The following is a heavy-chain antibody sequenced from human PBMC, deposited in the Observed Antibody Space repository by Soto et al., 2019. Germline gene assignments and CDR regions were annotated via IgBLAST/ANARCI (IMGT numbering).Heavy chain of an antibody. D-gene: IGHD2-2*01. J-gene: IGHJ5*02. V-gene: IGHV2-5*01. CDR2: VSWNGDE. CDR1: GFSLSASGVG. CDR3: AHSRGTGVYCDSTSCLSWFDP. Sequence: QITLEESGPTLVDPTQTLTLTCTFSGFSLSASGVGVGWIRQPPGEALEWLALVSWNGDERYSPSLKSRLTITKDTSKNQVVLTMTNMDPVDTATYYCAHSRGTGVYCDSTSCLSWFDPWGQGALVTVSS.